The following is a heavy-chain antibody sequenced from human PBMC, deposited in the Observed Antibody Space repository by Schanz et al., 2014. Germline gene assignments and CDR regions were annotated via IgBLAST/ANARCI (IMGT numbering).Heavy chain of an antibody. CDR3: AASSGWHPSTDY. J-gene: IGHJ4*02. V-gene: IGHV3-48*04. Sequence: VASWGVFLPPLGSLLLSCAASGLPLRASLLNWVRQAPGKGPEWVSYISGSSRTIYYADSMKGRFTISRDSAKSSLYLQMNSLRVEDTAVYYCAASSGWHPSTDYWGQGTLVTVSS. CDR2: ISGSSRTI. D-gene: IGHD6-19*01. CDR1: GLPLRASL.